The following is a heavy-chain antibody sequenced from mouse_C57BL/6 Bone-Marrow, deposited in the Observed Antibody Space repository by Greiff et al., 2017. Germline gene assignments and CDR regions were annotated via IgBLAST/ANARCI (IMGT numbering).Heavy chain of an antibody. Sequence: EVKLVESGAELVRPGASVKLSCTASGFNIKDDYMHWVKQRPEQGLEWIGWIDPENGDTEYASKFQGKATITADTSSNTAYLQLSSLTSEDTAVYYCTIYYDYVYFDYWGQGTTLTVSS. J-gene: IGHJ2*01. CDR3: TIYYDYVYFDY. D-gene: IGHD2-4*01. CDR1: GFNIKDDY. CDR2: IDPENGDT. V-gene: IGHV14-4*01.